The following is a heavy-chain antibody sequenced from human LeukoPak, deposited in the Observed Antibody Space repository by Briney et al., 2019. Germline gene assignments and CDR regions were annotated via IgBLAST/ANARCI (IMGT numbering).Heavy chain of an antibody. Sequence: PGGSLRLSCVGSGFTFSTYEMTWVRQAPGKGLEWVSYISSSGGTIYYADSVKGRFTISRDNAKNSLYLQMNSLRAEDTAVYYCASEGGVNYYDLDYFDYWGQGTLITVSS. CDR3: ASEGGVNYYDLDYFDY. D-gene: IGHD3-22*01. CDR1: GFTFSTYE. V-gene: IGHV3-48*03. J-gene: IGHJ4*02. CDR2: ISSSGGTI.